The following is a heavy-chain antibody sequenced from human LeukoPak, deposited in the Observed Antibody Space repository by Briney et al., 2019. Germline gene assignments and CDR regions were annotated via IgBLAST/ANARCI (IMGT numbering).Heavy chain of an antibody. CDR2: VNLQGST. CDR3: AREGGPYRPLDY. Sequence: SETLSLTCGVSGGSISNTNWWTWVRQPPGKGLEWIGEVNLQGSTNYNPSLKSRVAISVDKSENHISLKLTSVTAADTAVYYGAREGGPYRPLDYSGQGTLVTVAS. V-gene: IGHV4-4*02. CDR1: GGSISNTNW. J-gene: IGHJ4*02.